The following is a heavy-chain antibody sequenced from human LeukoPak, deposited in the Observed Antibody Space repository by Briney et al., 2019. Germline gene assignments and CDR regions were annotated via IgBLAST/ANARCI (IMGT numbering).Heavy chain of an antibody. CDR3: ARDKGVGATTASY. J-gene: IGHJ4*02. CDR2: IYSGGST. V-gene: IGHV3-53*01. CDR1: GFTVSSNY. D-gene: IGHD1-26*01. Sequence: GGSLRLSCAASGFTVSSNYMSWVRQAPGKGLEWVSVIYSGGSTYYADSVKGRFTISRDNAKNSLYLQMNSLRAEDTAVYYCARDKGVGATTASYWGQGTLVTVSS.